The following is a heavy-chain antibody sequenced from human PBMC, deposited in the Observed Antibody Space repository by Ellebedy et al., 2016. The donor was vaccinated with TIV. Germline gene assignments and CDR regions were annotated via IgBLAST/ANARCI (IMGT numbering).Heavy chain of an antibody. CDR2: IYSGGST. CDR1: GFIVSSNF. CDR3: VRGNEQLGRWGAFDY. Sequence: GESLKTSXAASGFIVSSNFMSLVRPAPRKGPEWVSVIYSGGSTYYADSVKGRFTISRDNSKNTLYLQMNSLRAEDTAVYYCVRGNEQLGRWGAFDYWGQGTLVTVSS. D-gene: IGHD6-6*01. J-gene: IGHJ4*02. V-gene: IGHV3-53*01.